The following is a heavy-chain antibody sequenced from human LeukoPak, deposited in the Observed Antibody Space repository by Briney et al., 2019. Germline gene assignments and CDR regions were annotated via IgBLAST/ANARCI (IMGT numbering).Heavy chain of an antibody. CDR1: GFTFSSYA. Sequence: GRSLRLSCAASGFTFSSYAMHWVRQAPGKGLEWVAVISYDGSNKYYADSVKGRFTISRDISKNTLYLQMNSLRAEDTAVYYCARDMIGDDAFDIWGQGTMVTVSS. CDR2: ISYDGSNK. D-gene: IGHD3-10*02. V-gene: IGHV3-30-3*01. J-gene: IGHJ3*02. CDR3: ARDMIGDDAFDI.